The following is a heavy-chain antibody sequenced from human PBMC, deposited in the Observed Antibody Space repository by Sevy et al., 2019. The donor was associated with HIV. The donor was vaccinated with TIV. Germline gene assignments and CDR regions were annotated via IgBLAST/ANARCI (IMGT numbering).Heavy chain of an antibody. CDR3: ARGDYYDTSGYYSYYFGS. CDR1: GLSITTAYY. J-gene: IGHJ4*02. CDR2: LYHSGST. V-gene: IGHV4-38-2*01. D-gene: IGHD3-22*01. Sequence: SETLSLTCAVSGLSITTAYYWGWIRQPPGKGPEWIGSLYHSGSTSFNPSLKSRVTISVDTSKNHFSLKLSSVTAADTAVYYCARGDYYDTSGYYSYYFGSWGQGTLVTVSS.